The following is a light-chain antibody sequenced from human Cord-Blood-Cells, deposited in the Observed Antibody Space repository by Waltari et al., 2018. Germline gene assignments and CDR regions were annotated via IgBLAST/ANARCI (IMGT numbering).Light chain of an antibody. CDR2: DVR. V-gene: IGLV2-14*01. J-gene: IGLJ1*01. CDR3: STYTSSSTLDV. CDR1: SRDVGGYNY. Sequence: QSALTQPASVSGSPGQSITISCTGTSRDVGGYNYVPWYQQHPGKAPKRMLYDVRNRPSGVSNRFSGSKSGNTASLTISGLQAEDEADYYCSTYTSSSTLDVFGTGTKVTVL.